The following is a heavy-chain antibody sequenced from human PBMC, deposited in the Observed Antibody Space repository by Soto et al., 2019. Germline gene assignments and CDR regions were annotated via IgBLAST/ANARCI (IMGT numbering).Heavy chain of an antibody. D-gene: IGHD2-15*01. CDR2: INHSGST. CDR3: ARGPTGDIVVVAAAHLLMGFAFDI. V-gene: IGHV4-34*01. CDR1: GGSFSGYY. J-gene: IGHJ3*02. Sequence: SETLSLTCAVYGGSFSGYYWSWIRQPPGKGLEWIGEINHSGSTNYNPSLKSRVTISVDTSKNQFSLKLSSVTAADTAVYYCARGPTGDIVVVAAAHLLMGFAFDIWGQGTMVT.